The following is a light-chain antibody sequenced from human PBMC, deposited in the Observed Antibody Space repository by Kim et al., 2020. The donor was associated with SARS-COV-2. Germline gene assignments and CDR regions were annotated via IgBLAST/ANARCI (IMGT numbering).Light chain of an antibody. J-gene: IGLJ1*01. Sequence: QSVLTQPPSVSAAPGQKVTISCSGSSSNIGNNYVSWYQQLPGTAPKLLIYDNNKRPSGISDRFSGSKSGTSATLGITGLQTGDEADYYCGTWDSSLSAYVFGTGTQLTVL. V-gene: IGLV1-51*01. CDR3: GTWDSSLSAYV. CDR1: SSNIGNNY. CDR2: DNN.